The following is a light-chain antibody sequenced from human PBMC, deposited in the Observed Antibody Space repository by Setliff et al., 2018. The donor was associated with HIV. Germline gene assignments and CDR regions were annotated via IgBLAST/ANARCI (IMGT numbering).Light chain of an antibody. CDR3: SSYTSSSTDV. V-gene: IGLV2-14*01. CDR2: DVS. Sequence: QSALTQPASVSGSPGQSITISCTGTSSDVGTYNAVYWYQQHPGKAPKLMIYDVSTRPSGVFNRFSGSKSGNTASLTIPGLQTEDEADYYCSSYTSSSTDVFGTGTKVTVL. CDR1: SSDVGTYNA. J-gene: IGLJ1*01.